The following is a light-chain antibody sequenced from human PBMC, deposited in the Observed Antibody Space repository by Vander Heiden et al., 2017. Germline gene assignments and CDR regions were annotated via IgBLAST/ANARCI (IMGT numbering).Light chain of an antibody. CDR1: RSNIVGHS. V-gene: IGLV1-44*01. CDR2: NYN. J-gene: IGLJ2*01. Sequence: QSVLAQPPSASGTPGQSVTLSCSGRRSNIVGHSVSWYLHLPGTAPQFLLYNYNRPSGGPDRFSASKSGTSASLHISGLQPEDEAIYYCAVWDDNLKSVLFGGGTKLTVL. CDR3: AVWDDNLKSVL.